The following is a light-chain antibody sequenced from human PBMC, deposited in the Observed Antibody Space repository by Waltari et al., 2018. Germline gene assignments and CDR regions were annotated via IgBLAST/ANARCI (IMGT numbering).Light chain of an antibody. V-gene: IGLV2-14*03. J-gene: IGLJ2*01. CDR1: SSDVGAYNY. CDR3: ISYTTSDTMI. Sequence: QSALTQPASVSGSPGQSITISCTGPSSDVGAYNYVSWYQQHPGKVPKLIIYDVSHRPSGVSFRFSGSKSDNTASLTISGLQAEDEADYYRISYTTSDTMIFGGGTKLTVL. CDR2: DVS.